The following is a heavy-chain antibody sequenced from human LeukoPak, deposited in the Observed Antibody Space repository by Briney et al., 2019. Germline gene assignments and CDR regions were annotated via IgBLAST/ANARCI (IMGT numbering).Heavy chain of an antibody. J-gene: IGHJ4*02. Sequence: GGSLRLSCVASGFIFSSYSMNWVRQAPGKGLEWVSYITSSGSTIYYADSVKGRFTISRDNARNTLYLQMNSLRAEDTAVYYCARDLTTVTNRLVAYWGQGTLVTVSS. CDR2: ITSSGSTI. CDR1: GFIFSSYS. D-gene: IGHD4-17*01. CDR3: ARDLTTVTNRLVAY. V-gene: IGHV3-48*04.